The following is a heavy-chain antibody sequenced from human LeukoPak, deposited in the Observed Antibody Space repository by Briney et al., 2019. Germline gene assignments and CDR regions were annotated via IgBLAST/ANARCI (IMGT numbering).Heavy chain of an antibody. CDR1: GFTFRSYW. CDR3: VRGTNDWTGVDY. CDR2: ISPDGSHT. D-gene: IGHD1-1*01. J-gene: IGHJ4*02. V-gene: IGHV3-74*01. Sequence: PGGSLRLSCAASGFTFRSYWMHWVRQAPGKGPVSVSRISPDGSHTDYSDSVTGRLSISRDNAKNTLYLHMSSLRNDDTALYYCVRGTNDWTGVDYWGQGTLVTVSS.